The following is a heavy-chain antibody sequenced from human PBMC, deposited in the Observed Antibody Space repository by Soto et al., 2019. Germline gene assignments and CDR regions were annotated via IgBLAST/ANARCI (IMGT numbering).Heavy chain of an antibody. J-gene: IGHJ4*02. CDR3: ARDSRNRNFFDY. D-gene: IGHD2-2*01. Sequence: PGGSLRLSCAASGFTVSSNYMTWVRQAPGKGLEWVSVIYSGGSTYYADSVKGRFTISRDNSKNTLYLQMNSLRAEDTALYYCARDSRNRNFFDYWGQGTLVTVPQ. CDR2: IYSGGST. V-gene: IGHV3-53*01. CDR1: GFTVSSNY.